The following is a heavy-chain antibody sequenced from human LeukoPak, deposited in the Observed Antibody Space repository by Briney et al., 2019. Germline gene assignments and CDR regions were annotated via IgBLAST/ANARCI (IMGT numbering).Heavy chain of an antibody. J-gene: IGHJ4*02. Sequence: GGSLRLSCAASGFTVSSNYMSWVRPAPGKGLEWVSVIYSGGSTYYADSVKGRFTISRDNAKNSLSLQMNSLRAEDTAVYYCARDPGIWGFDYWGQGTLVTVSS. CDR3: ARDPGIWGFDY. CDR1: GFTVSSNY. CDR2: IYSGGST. V-gene: IGHV3-66*01. D-gene: IGHD3-16*01.